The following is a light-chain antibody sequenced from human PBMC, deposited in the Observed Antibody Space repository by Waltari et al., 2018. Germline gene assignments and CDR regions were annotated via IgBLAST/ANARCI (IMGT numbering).Light chain of an antibody. CDR1: SSYVGGFNY. CDR2: DVT. V-gene: IGLV2-14*03. CDR3: SSNTDNNTLV. Sequence: QSALTQPASVSGSPGQSITIPCTGTSSYVGGFNYVSWYQQYPGKAPQLIIYDVTFRPSGVSTRFSGSKSANTASLTISGLQAEDEAEYYCSSNTDNNTLVFGGGTKVTVL. J-gene: IGLJ2*01.